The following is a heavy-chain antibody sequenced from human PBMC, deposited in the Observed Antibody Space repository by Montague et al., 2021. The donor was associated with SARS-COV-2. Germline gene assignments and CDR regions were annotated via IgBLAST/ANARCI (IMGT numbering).Heavy chain of an antibody. J-gene: IGHJ6*02. CDR3: ARVRAVPAAMRIFSLGRSYYGMDV. V-gene: IGHV4-34*01. CDR1: GGSFSGYY. D-gene: IGHD2-2*01. CDR2: INHSGST. Sequence: SETLSLTCAVYGGSFSGYYWSWIRQPPGKGLEWIGEINHSGSTNYNPSLKSRVTISVDTFKNQFSLKLSSVTAADTAVYYCARVRAVPAAMRIFSLGRSYYGMDVWGQGTMVTVSS.